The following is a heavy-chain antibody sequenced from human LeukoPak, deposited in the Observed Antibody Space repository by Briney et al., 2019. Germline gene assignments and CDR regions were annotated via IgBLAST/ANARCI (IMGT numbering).Heavy chain of an antibody. Sequence: PGGSLRLSCAASGFTVSSNYMSWVRQAPGKGLEWVSVIYSGGSTYYADSVKGRFTISRDNSKNTLYLQMNSLRAEDTAVYYCAARPGIAAAVTEYFQHWGQGTLVTVSS. J-gene: IGHJ1*01. CDR1: GFTVSSNY. CDR3: AARPGIAAAVTEYFQH. CDR2: IYSGGST. V-gene: IGHV3-53*01. D-gene: IGHD6-13*01.